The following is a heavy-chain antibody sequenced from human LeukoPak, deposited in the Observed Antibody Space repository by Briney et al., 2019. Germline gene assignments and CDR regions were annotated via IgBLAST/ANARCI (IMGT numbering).Heavy chain of an antibody. CDR3: AKGTQVLLWFGELLGFDY. CDR1: GFTFSSYA. V-gene: IGHV3-23*01. D-gene: IGHD3-10*01. CDR2: ISGSGGST. J-gene: IGHJ4*02. Sequence: EGSLRLSCAASGFTFSSYAMSWVRQAPGKGLEWVSAISGSGGSTYYADSVKGRFTISRDNSKNTLYLQMNSLRAEDTAVYYCAKGTQVLLWFGELLGFDYWGQGTLVTVSS.